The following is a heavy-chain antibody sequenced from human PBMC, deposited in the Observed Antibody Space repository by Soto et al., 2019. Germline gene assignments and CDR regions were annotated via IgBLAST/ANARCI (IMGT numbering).Heavy chain of an antibody. J-gene: IGHJ6*02. CDR3: ARAGLRADWYGMDV. Sequence: PWETLSLTCTVSGGSISSYYWSWIRQPPGKGLEWIGYIYYSGSTNYNPSLKSRVTISVDTSKNQFSLKLSSVTAADTAVYYCARAGLRADWYGMDVWGQGTTVTVSS. D-gene: IGHD4-17*01. V-gene: IGHV4-59*01. CDR2: IYYSGST. CDR1: GGSISSYY.